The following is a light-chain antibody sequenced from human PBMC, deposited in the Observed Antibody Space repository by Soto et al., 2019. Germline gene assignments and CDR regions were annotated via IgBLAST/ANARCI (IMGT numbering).Light chain of an antibody. CDR3: QQYHNWPPQYT. CDR2: GAS. Sequence: EIVMTQSPASLSVSPGDGATLSCRASQSVASNVAWYQQKPGQGPRLLIHGASTRALGVPARFSGSGPGTDFTLTISSLQSEDFAVYYCQQYHNWPPQYTFGQGTKLQIK. CDR1: QSVASN. J-gene: IGKJ2*01. V-gene: IGKV3-15*01.